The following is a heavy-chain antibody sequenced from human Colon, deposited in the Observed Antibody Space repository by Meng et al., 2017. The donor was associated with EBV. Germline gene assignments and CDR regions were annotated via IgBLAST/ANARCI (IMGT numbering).Heavy chain of an antibody. J-gene: IGHJ4*02. Sequence: EVQLVESGGGLIEAGGSLRLSCAASGFATSSTSMSWVRQAPGKGLEWVSVFYSAGTTYYADSVRGRFTISRDNSKNTLYLQMNSLRAEDTAVYYCASQAPGYRSGWGLWGQGTLVTVSS. D-gene: IGHD6-19*01. CDR2: FYSAGTT. V-gene: IGHV3-53*01. CDR1: GFATSSTS. CDR3: ASQAPGYRSGWGL.